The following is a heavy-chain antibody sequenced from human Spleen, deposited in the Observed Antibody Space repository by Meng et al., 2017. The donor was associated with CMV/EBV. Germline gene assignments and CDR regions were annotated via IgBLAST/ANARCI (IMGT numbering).Heavy chain of an antibody. V-gene: IGHV1-18*01. CDR2: ISGYDGDT. CDR3: ATLGGLEGATSGYYFDY. J-gene: IGHJ4*02. D-gene: IGHD1-26*01. CDR1: GYPFISYG. Sequence: ASVKVSCKTSGYPFISYGVIWVRRAPGQGLEWMGWISGYDGDTKYAQKFQDKATFTTDESTSTAYMELNSLRSEDTAVYYCATLGGLEGATSGYYFDYWGQGTLVTVSS.